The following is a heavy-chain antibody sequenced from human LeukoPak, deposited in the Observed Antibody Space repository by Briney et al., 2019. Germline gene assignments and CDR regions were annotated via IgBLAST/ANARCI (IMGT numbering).Heavy chain of an antibody. V-gene: IGHV1-69*02. Sequence: SVKVSCKASGYTFTSYYMHWVRQAPGQGLEWMGRIIPILGIANYAQKFQGRVTITADKSTSTAYMELSSLRSEDTAVYYCARLVVVPAAIGTYFDYWGQGTLVTVSS. CDR2: IIPILGIA. CDR3: ARLVVVPAAIGTYFDY. D-gene: IGHD2-2*01. CDR1: GYTFTSYY. J-gene: IGHJ4*02.